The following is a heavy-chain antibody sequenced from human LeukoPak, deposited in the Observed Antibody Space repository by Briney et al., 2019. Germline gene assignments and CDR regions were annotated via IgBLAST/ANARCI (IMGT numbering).Heavy chain of an antibody. Sequence: ASVKVSCKASGYTFTGYYMHWVRQAPGQGLEWMGWINPNSGGTNYAQKFQGRVTMTTDTSTSTAYMELRSLRSDDTAVYYCARDHRKQQLVPFDYWGQGTLVTVSS. D-gene: IGHD6-13*01. CDR3: ARDHRKQQLVPFDY. CDR2: INPNSGGT. J-gene: IGHJ4*02. CDR1: GYTFTGYY. V-gene: IGHV1-2*02.